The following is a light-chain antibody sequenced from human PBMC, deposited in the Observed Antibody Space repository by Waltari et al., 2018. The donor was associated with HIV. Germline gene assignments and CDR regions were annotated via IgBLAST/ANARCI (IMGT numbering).Light chain of an antibody. CDR3: QSYDNSLRVSYV. J-gene: IGLJ1*01. CDR2: ANN. CDR1: SSNIGAYE. Sequence: QSVLTQPPSVSGAPGQRVPISCTGSSSNIGAYEVPWYQQLPGRAPKLLIYANNNRPSGVPDRFSGSKSCTAASLAIAGLQIEDEGDYFCQSYDNSLRVSYVFSAGTRVTVL. V-gene: IGLV1-40*01.